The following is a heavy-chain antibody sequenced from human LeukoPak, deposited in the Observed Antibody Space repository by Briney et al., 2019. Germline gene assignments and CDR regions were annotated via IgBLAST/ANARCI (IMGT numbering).Heavy chain of an antibody. CDR3: ARALYDILTGPRYYYYYGMDV. CDR2: MDPNSGNT. J-gene: IGHJ6*02. Sequence: ASVKVSCKASGYTFTSYDINWVRQATGQGLEWMGWMDPNSGNTGYAQKFQGRVTITRDTSASTAYMELSSLRSEDTAVYYCARALYDILTGPRYYYYYGMDVWGQGTTVTVSS. CDR1: GYTFTSYD. V-gene: IGHV1-8*03. D-gene: IGHD3-9*01.